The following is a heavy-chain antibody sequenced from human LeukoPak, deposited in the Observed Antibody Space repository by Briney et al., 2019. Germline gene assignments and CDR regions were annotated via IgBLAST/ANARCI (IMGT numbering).Heavy chain of an antibody. J-gene: IGHJ4*02. CDR2: ISYDGSNK. Sequence: PGGSLRLSCAASGFTFSSYAMHWVRQAPGKGLEWVAVISYDGSNKYYADSVKGRFTISRDNSKNTLYLQMNSLRAEDTAVYYCARRIEGGYDLDYWGQGTLVTVSS. V-gene: IGHV3-30*04. D-gene: IGHD5-12*01. CDR1: GFTFSSYA. CDR3: ARRIEGGYDLDY.